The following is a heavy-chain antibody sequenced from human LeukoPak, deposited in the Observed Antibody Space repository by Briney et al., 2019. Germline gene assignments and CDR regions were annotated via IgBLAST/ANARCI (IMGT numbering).Heavy chain of an antibody. V-gene: IGHV3-64*01. CDR2: ISRNGGST. D-gene: IGHD3-22*01. CDR1: GFAFSSYA. J-gene: IGHJ4*02. CDR3: ARAYPLEYDSSGPLDLNDY. Sequence: PGGSLRLSCAASGFAFSSYAMHWVRQAPGKGLEYVSAISRNGGSTYYAHSVKGRFTISRDNSKNTLYLQMGSLSAEDMAVYYCARAYPLEYDSSGPLDLNDYWGQGPLVTVSS.